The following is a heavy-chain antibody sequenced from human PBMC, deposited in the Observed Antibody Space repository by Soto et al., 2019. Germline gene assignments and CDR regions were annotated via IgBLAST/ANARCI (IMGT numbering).Heavy chain of an antibody. CDR3: XXXXXXXXXXNXLFDY. CDR1: GFXFKNXA. J-gene: IGHJ4*02. CDR2: IAKDEYNI. Sequence: XSGGGVVQPGRSLRLSCAXSGFXFKNXAMHWVRQAPGKGLEWVAVIAKDEYNIYYSDSVRGRFTISRDNSRNTLYLQMXXXXXXXXXXXXXXXXXXXXXXXNXLFDYWGQGSLVTVSS. V-gene: IGHV3-30*04.